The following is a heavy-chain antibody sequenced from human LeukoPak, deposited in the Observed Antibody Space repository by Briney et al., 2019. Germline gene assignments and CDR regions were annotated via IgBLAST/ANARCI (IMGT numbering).Heavy chain of an antibody. CDR2: IIPISGTA. J-gene: IGHJ4*02. Sequence: ASVKVSCKASGGTFSSYAISWVRQAPGQGLEWMGGIIPISGTANYAQKFQGRVTITADESTSTAYMELSSLRSEDTAVYYCARGRYYDSSGYYHHDYWGQGTLVTVSS. CDR3: ARGRYYDSSGYYHHDY. CDR1: GGTFSSYA. V-gene: IGHV1-69*13. D-gene: IGHD3-22*01.